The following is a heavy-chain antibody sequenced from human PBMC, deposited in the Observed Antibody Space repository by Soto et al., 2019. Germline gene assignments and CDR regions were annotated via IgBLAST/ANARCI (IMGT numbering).Heavy chain of an antibody. CDR1: GGSISSYY. Sequence: QVQLQESGPGLVKPSETLSLTCTVSGGSISSYYWSWIRQPPGKGLEWIGYIYYSGSTNYNPSLKGRVTLSVDSSKNQFSLKLSSVSAADTAVYYCARSGGMPRWFGADYWGQGSLVTVSS. J-gene: IGHJ4*02. CDR3: ARSGGMPRWFGADY. CDR2: IYYSGST. D-gene: IGHD3-10*01. V-gene: IGHV4-59*01.